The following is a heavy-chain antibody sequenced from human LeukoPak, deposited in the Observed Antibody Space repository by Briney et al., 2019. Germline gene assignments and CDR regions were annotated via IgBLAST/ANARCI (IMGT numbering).Heavy chain of an antibody. D-gene: IGHD2-15*01. CDR2: IKEDGSER. CDR1: AFIFSGHW. V-gene: IGHV3-7*03. Sequence: PGGSLRLSCAGSAFIFSGHWMNWVRQTPGKGLEWVASIKEDGSERQYVDSVKGRFTIPRDTSKNTLYLQMNSLRAEDTAVYFCASRHCSGGGCYFAGADPFDYWGQGTLVTVSS. J-gene: IGHJ4*02. CDR3: ASRHCSGGGCYFAGADPFDY.